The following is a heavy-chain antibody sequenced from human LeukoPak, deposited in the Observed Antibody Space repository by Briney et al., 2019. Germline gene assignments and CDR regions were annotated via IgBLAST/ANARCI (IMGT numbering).Heavy chain of an antibody. CDR1: GGSISSYY. V-gene: IGHV4-59*12. Sequence: PSETLSLTCTVSGGSISSYYWSWIRQPPGKGLEWGGYIYYSGSTNYNPSLKTWVTMSVDTSKNQSSLKLSSVTAAYTAVYYCARDACWGGDCSGGYYFDYWGQGTLVTVSS. CDR2: IYYSGST. D-gene: IGHD2-21*02. CDR3: ARDACWGGDCSGGYYFDY. J-gene: IGHJ4*02.